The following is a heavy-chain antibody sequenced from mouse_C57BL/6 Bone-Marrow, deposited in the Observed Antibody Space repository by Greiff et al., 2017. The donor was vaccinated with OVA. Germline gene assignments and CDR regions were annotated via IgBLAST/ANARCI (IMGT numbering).Heavy chain of an antibody. CDR3: ARADNPYAMDY. V-gene: IGHV1-74*01. D-gene: IGHD1-3*01. Sequence: VQLQQPGAELVKPGASVKVSCKASGYTFTRYWLHWVKQRPGQGLAWIGRIHPSDRATNYTQKFKGKATVPVDQSSSTAYMQLSSLTSEDSAVYNGARADNPYAMDYGGQGTSGTVSA. CDR1: GYTFTRYW. J-gene: IGHJ4*01. CDR2: IHPSDRAT.